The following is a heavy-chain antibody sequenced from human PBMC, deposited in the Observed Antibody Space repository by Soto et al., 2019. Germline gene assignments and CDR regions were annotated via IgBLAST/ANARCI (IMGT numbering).Heavy chain of an antibody. CDR2: IDYRGTI. CDR3: SRRAPEGFDP. Sequence: SETLSLTCTVSGGSIATSSYFWAWIRRPPGKGLGWIGSIDYRGTIYNNPSLKSRVTISVDTSKNHFSLKLDSVTAADTALYYCSRRAPEGFDPWGKGTLVTVS. J-gene: IGHJ5*02. CDR1: GGSIATSSYF. V-gene: IGHV4-39*02.